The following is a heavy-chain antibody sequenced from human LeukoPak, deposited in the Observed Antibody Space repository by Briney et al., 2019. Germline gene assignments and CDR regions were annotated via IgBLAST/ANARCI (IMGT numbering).Heavy chain of an antibody. V-gene: IGHV4-39*01. J-gene: IGHJ4*02. CDR1: GGSISSSSYY. D-gene: IGHD2-8*01. Sequence: SETLSLTCTVSGGSISSSSYYWGWIRQPPGKGLEWIGSIYYSGSTYYNPSLKSRVTISVDTSKNQFSLKLSSVTAADTAVYYCASLMGGLGVVNYWGQGTLVTVSS. CDR2: IYYSGST. CDR3: ASLMGGLGVVNY.